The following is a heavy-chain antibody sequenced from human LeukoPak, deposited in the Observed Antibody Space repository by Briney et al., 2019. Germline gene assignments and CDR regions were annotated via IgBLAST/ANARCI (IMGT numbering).Heavy chain of an antibody. Sequence: GGSLRLSCAASGFTFSSYWMSWVRQAPGKGLEWVANIKQDGSEKYYVDSVEGRFTISRDNAKNSLYLQMNSLRAEDTAVYYCARDSRYGSGSYLAFDIWGQGTMVTVSS. CDR1: GFTFSSYW. D-gene: IGHD3-10*01. CDR2: IKQDGSEK. CDR3: ARDSRYGSGSYLAFDI. J-gene: IGHJ3*02. V-gene: IGHV3-7*01.